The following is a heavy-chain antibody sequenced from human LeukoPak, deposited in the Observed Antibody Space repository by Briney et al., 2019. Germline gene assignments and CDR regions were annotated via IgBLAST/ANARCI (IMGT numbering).Heavy chain of an antibody. J-gene: IGHJ4*02. Sequence: GASVKVSCKASGGTFSSYAISWVRQAPGQGLEWMGGIIPIFGTANYGQKFQGRVTITADESTSTAYMELSSLRSEDTAVYYCARVGVGSSWIDYWGQGTLVTVSS. CDR2: IIPIFGTA. CDR1: GGTFSSYA. D-gene: IGHD6-13*01. CDR3: ARVGVGSSWIDY. V-gene: IGHV1-69*13.